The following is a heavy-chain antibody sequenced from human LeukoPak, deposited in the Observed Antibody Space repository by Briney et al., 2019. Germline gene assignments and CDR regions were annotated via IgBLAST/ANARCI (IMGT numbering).Heavy chain of an antibody. V-gene: IGHV4-30-4*08. J-gene: IGHJ5*02. CDR2: LYYSGST. CDR3: ARAVVVVAATNWFDP. D-gene: IGHD2-15*01. Sequence: LRLSCAASGFTFSDYYMSWIRQPPGKALEGIGYLYYSGSTYYHPSLKSRVTISVDTSKNQFSLKLSSVTAADTAVYYCARAVVVVAATNWFDPWGQGTLVTVSS. CDR1: GFTFSDYY.